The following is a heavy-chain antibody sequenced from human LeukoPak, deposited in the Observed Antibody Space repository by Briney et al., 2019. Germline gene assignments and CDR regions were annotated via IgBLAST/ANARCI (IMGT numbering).Heavy chain of an antibody. D-gene: IGHD2/OR15-2a*01. CDR1: GFPFNSYA. CDR2: ISVSGRST. V-gene: IGHV3-23*01. J-gene: IGHJ3*02. Sequence: QPGGSLRLSCAASGFPFNSYAMNWVRQAPGKGLEWVSVISVSGRSTYYADSVKGRFTISRDSSKSTLYLQMNSLRAEDTAIYYCAKNHDSNTYHTDDAFDIWGQGTMVTVSS. CDR3: AKNHDSNTYHTDDAFDI.